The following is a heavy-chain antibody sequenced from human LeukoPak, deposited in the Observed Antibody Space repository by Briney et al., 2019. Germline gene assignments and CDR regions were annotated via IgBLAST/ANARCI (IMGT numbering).Heavy chain of an antibody. CDR3: AKGTVWFGEPPDFDY. Sequence: GGSLRLSCAASGFTFSSYGMHWVRQAPGKGLEWVAVISYDGSNKYYADSVKGRLTISRDNSKNTLYLQMNSLRAEDTAVYYCAKGTVWFGEPPDFDYWGQGTLVTVSS. CDR2: ISYDGSNK. D-gene: IGHD3-10*01. V-gene: IGHV3-30*18. CDR1: GFTFSSYG. J-gene: IGHJ4*02.